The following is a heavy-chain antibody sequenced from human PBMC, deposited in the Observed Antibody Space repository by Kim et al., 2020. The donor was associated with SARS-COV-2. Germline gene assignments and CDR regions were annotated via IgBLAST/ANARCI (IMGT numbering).Heavy chain of an antibody. V-gene: IGHV3-23*01. CDR1: GFTFSSYA. J-gene: IGHJ4*02. CDR2: ISGSGGST. CDR3: AMAGSCSSTSCHVDDY. D-gene: IGHD2-2*01. Sequence: GGSLRLSCAASGFTFSSYAMSWVRQAPGKGLEWVSAISGSGGSTYYADSVKGRFTISRDNSKNTLYLQMNSLRAEDTAVYYCAMAGSCSSTSCHVDDYWGQGTLVTVSS.